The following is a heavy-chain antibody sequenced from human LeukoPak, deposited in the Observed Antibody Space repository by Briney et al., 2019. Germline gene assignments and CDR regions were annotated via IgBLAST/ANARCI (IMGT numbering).Heavy chain of an antibody. CDR1: GFTFSSAA. J-gene: IGHJ4*02. CDR3: AKVLSGSIN. V-gene: IGHV3-23*01. CDR2: ITGGGDST. Sequence: GGSLRLSCAASGFTFSSAAMSWVRQAPGKGLEWVSTITGGGDSTYYADSVKGRITISRDNSKNTLYLQMNSLRAEDTAVYFCAKVLSGSINWGQGTLVTVSS. D-gene: IGHD3-10*01.